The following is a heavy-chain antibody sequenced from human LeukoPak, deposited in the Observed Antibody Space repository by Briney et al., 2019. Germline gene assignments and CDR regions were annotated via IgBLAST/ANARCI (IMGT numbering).Heavy chain of an antibody. V-gene: IGHV3-7*01. CDR2: IKQDGSEK. D-gene: IGHD2-15*01. J-gene: IGHJ4*02. CDR1: GFTFSSYW. CDR3: ARGGRNFPY. Sequence: GGSRRLSCAASGFTFSSYWMSWFRQAPGKGLEWVANIKQDGSEKYYVDSVKGRLTISRDNAKNSLYLQMNSLRAEDTAVYYCARGGRNFPYWGQGTLVTVSS.